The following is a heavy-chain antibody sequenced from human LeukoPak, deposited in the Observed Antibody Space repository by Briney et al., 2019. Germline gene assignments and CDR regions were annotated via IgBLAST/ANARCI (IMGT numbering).Heavy chain of an antibody. CDR2: ISGSGGST. D-gene: IGHD1-26*01. J-gene: IGHJ4*02. CDR1: GFTFSNYA. V-gene: IGHV3-23*01. CDR3: AKDLAGSGSYSFDY. Sequence: GGSLRLSCAASGFTFSNYAMNWVRQAPGRGLEWVSAISGSGGSTYYADSVKGRFTISRDDSKNTLYLQMNSLRAEDTAVYYCAKDLAGSGSYSFDYWGQGTLVTVSS.